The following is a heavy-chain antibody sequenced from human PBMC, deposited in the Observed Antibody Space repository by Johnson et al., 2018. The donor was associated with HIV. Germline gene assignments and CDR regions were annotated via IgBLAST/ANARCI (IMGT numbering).Heavy chain of an antibody. CDR1: ELTSSNYA. CDR3: AKDSFFDDSAFDI. Sequence: VQLVESGGGLVQPGGSLRLSCVASELTSSNYAISWVRQAPGQGLEWVSAISASGRDIYYGDSVKGRFTISRDNSKNTLHLQMNSLRAEDTAVYYCAKDSFFDDSAFDIWGQGTMVTVSS. CDR2: ISASGRDI. J-gene: IGHJ3*02. D-gene: IGHD3-22*01. V-gene: IGHV3-23*04.